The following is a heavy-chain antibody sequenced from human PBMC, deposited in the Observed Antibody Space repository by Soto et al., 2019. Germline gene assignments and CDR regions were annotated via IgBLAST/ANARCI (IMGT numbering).Heavy chain of an antibody. V-gene: IGHV3-30*03. Sequence: GGSLRLSCAASEFTFSNYAMHWVRQPPGKGLQWLAVISYDGNNKYYADSVEGRFTISRDNSKNTVYLQMNSLRLEDTAVYYCARGPSYSDSYFDYWGQGSLVTVSS. CDR2: ISYDGNNK. J-gene: IGHJ4*02. CDR1: EFTFSNYA. D-gene: IGHD4-17*01. CDR3: ARGPSYSDSYFDY.